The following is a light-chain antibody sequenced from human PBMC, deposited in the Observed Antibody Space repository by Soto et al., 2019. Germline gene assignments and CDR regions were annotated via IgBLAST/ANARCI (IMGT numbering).Light chain of an antibody. CDR1: ESISRDY. Sequence: EIVLTQSPGTLSLSPGRRATLSCRASESISRDYLAWYQQRLGQAPRLLIYGASSGATGIPDRFSGSGSGTDFTLTISRLEPEDFAIYYCQQYGGVPYTFGQGTKVDIK. J-gene: IGKJ2*01. CDR2: GAS. CDR3: QQYGGVPYT. V-gene: IGKV3-20*01.